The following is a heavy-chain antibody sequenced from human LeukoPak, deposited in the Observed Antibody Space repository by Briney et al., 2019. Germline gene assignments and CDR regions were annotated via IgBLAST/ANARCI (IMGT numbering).Heavy chain of an antibody. J-gene: IGHJ4*02. Sequence: SETLSLTCTVSGDSISSSSYYWGWIRQPPGKGLEWIGNIYYSGNTYYNPSLKSRVTISVDTSKNQFSLKLSSVTAADTAAYYCARHGGGSGSYYKSPFDYWGQGTLVTVSS. D-gene: IGHD3-10*01. CDR3: ARHGGGSGSYYKSPFDY. CDR1: GDSISSSSYY. CDR2: IYYSGNT. V-gene: IGHV4-39*01.